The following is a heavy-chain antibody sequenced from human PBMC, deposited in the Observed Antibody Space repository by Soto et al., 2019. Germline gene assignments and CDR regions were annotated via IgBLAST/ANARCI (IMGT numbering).Heavy chain of an antibody. CDR2: ISYDGSNK. CDR3: VGGQYYFDY. Sequence: QVQLVESGGGVVQPGRSLRLSCAASGFPFTTYGMHWVREGPGKGLEWVAVISYDGSNKYYADSVKGRFTISRDHSKNMLYLQMKSLRPEDTALYDCVGGQYYFDYRGQGTLVTVSS. D-gene: IGHD3-10*01. V-gene: IGHV3-30*03. CDR1: GFPFTTYG. J-gene: IGHJ4*02.